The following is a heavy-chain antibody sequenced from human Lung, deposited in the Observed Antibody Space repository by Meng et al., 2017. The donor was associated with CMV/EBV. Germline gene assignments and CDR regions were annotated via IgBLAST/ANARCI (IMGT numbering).Heavy chain of an antibody. CDR3: ACGINGGCGD. D-gene: IGHD4-23*01. V-gene: IGHV4-31*11. CDR2: INYTGST. Sequence: QGQRQESCPGPVKPSPTLSLTCAASGGSIGCGGYYWSWSRQHPGKGLEWIGYINYTGSTFYNPSLKSRVNISVDTSKNQCSLQLNSMTPDDTAVYYGACGINGGCGDWGQGTLVTVSS. J-gene: IGHJ4*02. CDR1: GGSIGCGGYY.